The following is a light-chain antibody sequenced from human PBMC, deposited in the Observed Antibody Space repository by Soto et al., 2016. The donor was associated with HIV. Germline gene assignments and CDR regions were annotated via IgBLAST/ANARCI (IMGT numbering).Light chain of an antibody. CDR2: DDS. V-gene: IGLV3-21*03. CDR1: NIGSKN. J-gene: IGLJ2*01. CDR3: QVWDSSSDHRV. Sequence: SYELTQPPSVSVAPGKTARIPCGGNNIGSKNVHWYQQKPGQAPVLVVDDDSDRPLGIPERFSGSNSGNTATLTISRVEAGDEADYYCQVWDSSSDHRVFGGGTKLTVL.